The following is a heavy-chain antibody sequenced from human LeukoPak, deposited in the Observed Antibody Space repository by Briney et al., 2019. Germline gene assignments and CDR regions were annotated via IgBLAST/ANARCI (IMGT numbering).Heavy chain of an antibody. CDR1: GYSISSGFY. CDR2: IYYSGNT. CDR3: ARDNGGDDPPTLDY. J-gene: IGHJ4*02. V-gene: IGHV4-38-2*02. Sequence: SETLSLTCAVSGYSISSGFYWAWIRQPPGKGLEWLGIIYYSGNTYYNPSLKSRLTISVDTSKNEFSLKLSSATAADTAVYYCARDNGGDDPPTLDYWGQGTLVTVSS. D-gene: IGHD2-8*01.